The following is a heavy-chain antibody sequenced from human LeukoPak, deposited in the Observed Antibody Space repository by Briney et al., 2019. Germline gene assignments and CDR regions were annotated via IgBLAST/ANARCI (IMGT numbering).Heavy chain of an antibody. Sequence: GGPLRLSCAASGFTFSSYAMSWVRQAPGKGLEWVSAISGSGGSTYYADSVKGRFTISRDNSKNTLYLQMNSLRAEDTAVYYCAKGVAAAGTVPFDYWGQGTLVTVSS. CDR1: GFTFSSYA. CDR2: ISGSGGST. V-gene: IGHV3-23*01. D-gene: IGHD6-13*01. J-gene: IGHJ4*02. CDR3: AKGVAAAGTVPFDY.